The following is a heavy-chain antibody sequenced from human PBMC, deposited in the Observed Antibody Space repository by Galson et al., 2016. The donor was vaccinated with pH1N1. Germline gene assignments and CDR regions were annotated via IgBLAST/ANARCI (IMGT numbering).Heavy chain of an antibody. CDR3: AKDRDGDYTGGDAFDI. J-gene: IGHJ3*02. Sequence: SLRLSCAASGITFSNSAMSWVRQAPGKGLEWISVISGSGSSTYHADSVKGRFTISRDNSKYTLFLQMNSLRVEDTAVYYCAKDRDGDYTGGDAFDIWGQGTMVTVSS. D-gene: IGHD4-17*01. CDR2: ISGSGSST. CDR1: GITFSNSA. V-gene: IGHV3-23*01.